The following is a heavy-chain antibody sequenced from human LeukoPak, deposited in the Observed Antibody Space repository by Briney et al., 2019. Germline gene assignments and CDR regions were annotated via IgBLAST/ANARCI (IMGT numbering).Heavy chain of an antibody. Sequence: ASVKVSCKASGGTFSSYAISWVRQAPGQGLEWMGGIIPIFGTANYAQKFQGRVAITADESTSTAYMELSSLRSEDTAVYYCARDSVVAAPNRFDYWGQGTLVTVSS. J-gene: IGHJ4*02. D-gene: IGHD2-15*01. V-gene: IGHV1-69*13. CDR1: GGTFSSYA. CDR2: IIPIFGTA. CDR3: ARDSVVAAPNRFDY.